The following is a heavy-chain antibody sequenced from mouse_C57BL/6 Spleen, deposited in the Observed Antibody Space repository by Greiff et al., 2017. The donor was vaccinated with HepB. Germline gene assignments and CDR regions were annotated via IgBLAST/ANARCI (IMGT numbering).Heavy chain of an antibody. CDR3: ARIYGSSLYWYFDV. J-gene: IGHJ1*03. CDR1: GYSITSGYY. V-gene: IGHV3-6*01. D-gene: IGHD1-1*01. Sequence: DVKLVESGPGLVKPSQSLSLTCSVTGYSITSGYYWNWIRQFPGNNLEWMGYISYDGSNNYNPSLKNRISITRDTSKNQFFLKLNSVTTEDTATYYCARIYGSSLYWYFDVWGTGTTVTVSS. CDR2: ISYDGSN.